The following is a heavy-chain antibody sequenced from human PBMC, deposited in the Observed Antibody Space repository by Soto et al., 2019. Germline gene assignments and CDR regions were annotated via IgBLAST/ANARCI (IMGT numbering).Heavy chain of an antibody. J-gene: IGHJ2*01. CDR2: ISGSGGST. Sequence: PGGSLRLSCAASGFTFSSYAMSWVRQAPGKGLEWVSVISGSGGSTYSADSVKGRFTISRDNSKNTLYLQMNSLRAEDTAVYYCTKRTVGWYFDLWGRGTLVTVSS. CDR1: GFTFSSYA. V-gene: IGHV3-23*01. D-gene: IGHD4-17*01. CDR3: TKRTVGWYFDL.